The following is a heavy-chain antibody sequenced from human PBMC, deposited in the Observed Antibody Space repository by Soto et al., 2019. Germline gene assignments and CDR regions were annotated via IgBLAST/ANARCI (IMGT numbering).Heavy chain of an antibody. Sequence: GGSLRLSCAASGFPFSGYSLNWVRQAPGKGLEWVSSISRNSDYIYYADSVKGRFTISRDNANNSLYLQMNNLRAEDTAIYYCARDLGSAEFDSWGQGALVTVSS. D-gene: IGHD3-16*01. V-gene: IGHV3-21*01. CDR1: GFPFSGYS. CDR3: ARDLGSAEFDS. J-gene: IGHJ4*02. CDR2: ISRNSDYI.